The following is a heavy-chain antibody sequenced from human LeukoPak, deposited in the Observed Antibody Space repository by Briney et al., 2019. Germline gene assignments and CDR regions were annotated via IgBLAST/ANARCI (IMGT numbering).Heavy chain of an antibody. CDR3: ARDRVNRASCGGGCYSAAFDY. CDR2: ISRDGNIQ. V-gene: IGHV3-30-3*01. D-gene: IGHD2-21*02. J-gene: IGHJ4*02. CDR1: EFTFNTYD. Sequence: GMSLRLSCSASEFTFNTYDMNWDRQTPGKGLEWLPVISRDGNIQHYLDSVKGRFTISRDNSRNTLYLQMNNLRVEDTGVYYCARDRVNRASCGGGCYSAAFDYWGQGALVIVSS.